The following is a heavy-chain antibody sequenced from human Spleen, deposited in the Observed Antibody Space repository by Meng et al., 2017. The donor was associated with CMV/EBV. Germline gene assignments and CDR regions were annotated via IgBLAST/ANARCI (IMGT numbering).Heavy chain of an antibody. CDR1: GFTFSSYW. V-gene: IGHV3-7*03. D-gene: IGHD2-21*01. Sequence: GESLKISCAASGFTFSSYWMSWVRQAPGKGLEWVANIKQDGSEKYYVDSVKGRFTISRDNAKNSLYLQMNSLRAEDTGVYYCAPDISQPLARFDYWGQGTLVTVSS. J-gene: IGHJ4*02. CDR2: IKQDGSEK. CDR3: APDISQPLARFDY.